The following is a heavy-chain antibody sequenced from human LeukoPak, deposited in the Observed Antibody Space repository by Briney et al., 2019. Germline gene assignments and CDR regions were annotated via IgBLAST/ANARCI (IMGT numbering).Heavy chain of an antibody. V-gene: IGHV4-38-2*02. J-gene: IGHJ4*02. CDR1: GYSISSGYY. CDR2: IYHSGST. CDR3: ARDPTY. Sequence: PSETLSLTCTVSGYSISSGYYWGWIRQPPGKGLEWIGSIYHSGSTYYNPSLKSRVTISIDPSKNQFSLKLTSVTAADTAVYYCARDPTYWGQGILVTVSS.